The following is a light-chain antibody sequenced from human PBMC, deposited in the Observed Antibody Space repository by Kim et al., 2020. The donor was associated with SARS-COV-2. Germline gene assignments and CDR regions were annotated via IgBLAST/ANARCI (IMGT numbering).Light chain of an antibody. CDR2: DAT. V-gene: IGKV3-11*01. Sequence: SLSPGERATLSCRASQSVTSKLAWYQQTPAQAPRLLIYDATSRATGIPARFSGSGSGTDFTLTISSLEPEDFAVYYCQQRINWPLTFGGGTKLEI. CDR1: QSVTSK. CDR3: QQRINWPLT. J-gene: IGKJ4*01.